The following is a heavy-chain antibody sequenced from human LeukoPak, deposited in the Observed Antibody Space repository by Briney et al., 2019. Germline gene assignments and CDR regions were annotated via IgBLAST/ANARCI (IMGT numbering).Heavy chain of an antibody. Sequence: RGSPSPSCAVSGFASCRFTMGAGRQAPGKGLEWMANIKEDGRQKYYVDSVKGRFTISRDNAKNSLYLQMNSLRAEDTAVYHFAKDTKFTTYWSQGTLVTVSS. CDR1: GFASCRFT. CDR3: AKDTKFTTY. J-gene: IGHJ4*02. V-gene: IGHV3-7*01. D-gene: IGHD3-22*01. CDR2: IKEDGRQK.